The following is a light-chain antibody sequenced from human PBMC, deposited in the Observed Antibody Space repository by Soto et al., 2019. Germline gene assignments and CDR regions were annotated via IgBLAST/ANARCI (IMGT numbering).Light chain of an antibody. V-gene: IGKV2-30*02. CDR2: KVS. CDR1: QSLVHSDGNTY. J-gene: IGKJ1*01. Sequence: DVVMTQSPLSLPVTLGQPASISCRSSQSLVHSDGNTYLNWFQQRPGQSPRCLIYKVSNRDSGVPDRFSGSGSGTEFTLKISRVEAEDVGVYYCMQGTHWPRTFGQGTKVEIK. CDR3: MQGTHWPRT.